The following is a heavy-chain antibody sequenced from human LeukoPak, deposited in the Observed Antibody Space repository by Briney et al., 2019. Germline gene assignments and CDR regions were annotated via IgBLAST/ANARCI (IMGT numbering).Heavy chain of an antibody. CDR2: IDSRSTTI. D-gene: IGHD5-12*01. V-gene: IGHV3-48*03. CDR1: GFSFSRYE. CDR3: AKATGTLSN. J-gene: IGHJ4*02. Sequence: PGGSLRLSCATSGFSFSRYEMNWVRQAPGKGLEWVAYIDSRSTTIYYADSMKGRFTISRDNSKNTLYLQVDSLTAEDTAIYYCAKATGTLSNWGQGTLVTVSS.